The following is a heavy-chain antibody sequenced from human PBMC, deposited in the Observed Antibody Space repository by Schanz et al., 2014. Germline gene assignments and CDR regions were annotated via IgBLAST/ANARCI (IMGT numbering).Heavy chain of an antibody. CDR3: ARGVLGSGYRQQYYFDH. J-gene: IGHJ4*02. CDR1: GGSISSGGYY. D-gene: IGHD3-3*01. V-gene: IGHV4-61*08. Sequence: QVQLQESGPGLVKPSQTLSLTCTVSGGSISSGGYYWSWIRQPPGKGLEWIGYMYYSGSTNYNPSLNSRVTISVDTSKNQFSLKVTSVTPADTAVYYCARGVLGSGYRQQYYFDHWGQGTLVTVSS. CDR2: MYYSGST.